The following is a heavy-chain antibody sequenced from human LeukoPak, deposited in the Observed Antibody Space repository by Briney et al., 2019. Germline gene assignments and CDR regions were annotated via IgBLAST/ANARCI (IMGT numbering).Heavy chain of an antibody. Sequence: PGGSLRLSCAASGFTFSSYGMHWVRQAPGKGLEWLAFVRYDGSNKYYADSVKGRFTISRDNSKNTLYLQMNSLRAEDTAVYYCAKGASAVLGIWGQGTLVTVSS. CDR3: AKGASAVLGI. CDR1: GFTFSSYG. D-gene: IGHD2-8*01. CDR2: VRYDGSNK. J-gene: IGHJ4*02. V-gene: IGHV3-30*02.